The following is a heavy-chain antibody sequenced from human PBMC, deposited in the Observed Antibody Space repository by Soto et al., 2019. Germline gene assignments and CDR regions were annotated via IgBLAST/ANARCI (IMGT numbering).Heavy chain of an antibody. CDR1: RVAFSKFI. D-gene: IGHD6-19*01. CDR2: IIPIFGTA. J-gene: IGHJ6*02. V-gene: IGHV1-69*01. CDR3: AKVRYSSPMGYYYGMDV. Sequence: QAQLEQSGGEVKKPGSSVKVSCKASRVAFSKFIVTWVRQAPGLGLGWVGGIIPIFGTANYAQKFQGRVTITADESTSTSHMEVNNLRSEDTAVYYCAKVRYSSPMGYYYGMDVWGQGTTVTVSS.